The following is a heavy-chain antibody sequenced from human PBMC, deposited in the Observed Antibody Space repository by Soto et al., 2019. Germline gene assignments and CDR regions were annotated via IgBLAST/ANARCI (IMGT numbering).Heavy chain of an antibody. CDR2: INPSSDNT. J-gene: IGHJ4*02. CDR3: ARDLYYSGNNVRVGYFAS. V-gene: IGHV1-18*01. Sequence: ASVKVSCKASNYTFRSFGISWMRQAPGHGLEWMGWINPSSDNTNYAQNFQGRVTMTTDTSTSTAYMELTSLRSDDTAVYYCARDLYYSGNNVRVGYFASGGRGPLVSVS. D-gene: IGHD2-15*01. CDR1: NYTFRSFG.